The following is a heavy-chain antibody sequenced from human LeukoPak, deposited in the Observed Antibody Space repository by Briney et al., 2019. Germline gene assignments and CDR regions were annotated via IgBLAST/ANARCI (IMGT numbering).Heavy chain of an antibody. D-gene: IGHD6-6*01. V-gene: IGHV1-69*13. CDR2: IIPIFGTA. J-gene: IGHJ6*03. CDR3: ARGVYGDYYYYYMDV. CDR1: GGTFSSYA. Sequence: SVKVSCKASGGTFSSYAISWVRQAHGQGLEWMGGIIPIFGTANYAQKFQGRVTITADESTSTAYMELSSLRSEDTAVYYCARGVYGDYYYYYMDVWGKGTTVTISS.